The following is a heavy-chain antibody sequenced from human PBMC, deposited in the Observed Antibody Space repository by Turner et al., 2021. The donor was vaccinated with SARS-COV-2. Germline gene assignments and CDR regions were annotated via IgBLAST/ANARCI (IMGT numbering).Heavy chain of an antibody. CDR2: SDPIDSHS. CDR1: GYDFTTYW. D-gene: IGHD3-16*01. V-gene: IGHV5-10-1*01. J-gene: IGHJ6*02. CDR3: TSRQEYYDPKGHYHGVGV. Sequence: DVQRVQSGAEGKKPGESLRLSCKGSGYDFTTYWISWGRQMPGKGLEWMVKSDPIDSHSTYSPSFQRHVTVPTAKSITTAFLQWSSLKASDTATYYCTSRQEYYDPKGHYHGVGVWGQGTTVTVSS.